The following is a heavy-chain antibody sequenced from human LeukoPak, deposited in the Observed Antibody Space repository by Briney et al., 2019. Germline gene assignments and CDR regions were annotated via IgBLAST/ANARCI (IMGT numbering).Heavy chain of an antibody. D-gene: IGHD3-22*01. J-gene: IGHJ4*02. Sequence: GGSLGLSCAASGFTFSSYAMHWVRQAPGKGLEWVSVISYDGSNKYYADSVKGRFTISRDNSKSTLYLQMNSLRPEDTAVYYCAKDSRSAYYSDSSGLSASFDYWGQGTLVTVSS. V-gene: IGHV3-30-3*01. CDR3: AKDSRSAYYSDSSGLSASFDY. CDR1: GFTFSSYA. CDR2: ISYDGSNK.